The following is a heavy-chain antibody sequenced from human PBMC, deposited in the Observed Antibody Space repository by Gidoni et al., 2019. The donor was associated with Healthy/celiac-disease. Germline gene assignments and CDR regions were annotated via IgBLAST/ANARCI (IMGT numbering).Heavy chain of an antibody. Sequence: EGQLGESGGGLVQPGRSVKLSCAASGVTFSGYAMPLVRQASGRGLESVGRIISKANSYAPAYAASVKGRFTISRDASQNTAYLHINSLKTEDPAVYYCAYTRSSSGWYFSEYFDLWGRGTLVTVSS. CDR2: IISKANSYAP. D-gene: IGHD6-19*01. J-gene: IGHJ2*01. CDR1: GVTFSGYA. V-gene: IGHV3-73*02. CDR3: AYTRSSSGWYFSEYFDL.